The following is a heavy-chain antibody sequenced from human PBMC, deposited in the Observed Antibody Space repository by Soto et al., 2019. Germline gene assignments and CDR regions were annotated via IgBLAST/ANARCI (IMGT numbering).Heavy chain of an antibody. CDR2: IWYDGSNK. Sequence: RGSLRFSCASSVFTFSIYGMHWVRQAPGKGLEWVAVIWYDGSNKYYADSVKGRFTISRDNSKNTLYLQMNSLRAEDTAVYYCPREHSSSSYVSWFDPWGQGTMVTVSS. CDR3: PREHSSSSYVSWFDP. V-gene: IGHV3-33*01. CDR1: VFTFSIYG. J-gene: IGHJ5*02. D-gene: IGHD6-13*01.